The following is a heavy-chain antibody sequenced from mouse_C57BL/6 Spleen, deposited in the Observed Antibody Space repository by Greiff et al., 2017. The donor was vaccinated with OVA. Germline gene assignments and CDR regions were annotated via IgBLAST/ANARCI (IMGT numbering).Heavy chain of an antibody. CDR2: ISSGSSTI. D-gene: IGHD1-1*01. CDR1: GFTFSDYG. J-gene: IGHJ1*03. CDR3: ARSHYGSRRGYFDV. Sequence: DVQLVESGGGLVKPGGSLKLSCAASGFTFSDYGMHWVRQAPEKGLEWVAYISSGSSTIYYADTVKGRFTISRDNAKNTLFLQMTSLRSEDTAMYYCARSHYGSRRGYFDVWGTGTTVTVSS. V-gene: IGHV5-17*01.